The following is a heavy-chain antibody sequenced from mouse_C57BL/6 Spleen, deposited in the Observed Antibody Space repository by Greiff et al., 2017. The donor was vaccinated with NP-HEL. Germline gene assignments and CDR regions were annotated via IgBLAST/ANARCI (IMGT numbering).Heavy chain of an antibody. D-gene: IGHD1-1*01. CDR3: ARCLITTVVASRYFDV. CDR1: GYSFTGYF. J-gene: IGHJ1*03. Sequence: VQLQQSGPELVKPGDSVKISCKASGYSFTGYFMNWVMQSHGKSLEWIGRINPYNGDTFYNQKFKGKATLTVDKSSSTAHMGLRSLTSEDSAVYYCARCLITTVVASRYFDVWGTGTTVTVSS. V-gene: IGHV1-20*01. CDR2: INPYNGDT.